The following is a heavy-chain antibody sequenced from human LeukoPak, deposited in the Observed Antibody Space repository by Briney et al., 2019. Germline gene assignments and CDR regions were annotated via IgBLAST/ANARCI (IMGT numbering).Heavy chain of an antibody. Sequence: GASVKVSCKASGYTFTGYFMHWVRQAPGQGLEWMGWINPNSGGTNYEQKFQGRVTMTRDTSISTAYMELSRLRSDDTAVYYCASGEFGTTVTTLDYWGQGTLVTVSS. CDR1: GYTFTGYF. J-gene: IGHJ4*02. D-gene: IGHD4-17*01. CDR3: ASGEFGTTVTTLDY. CDR2: INPNSGGT. V-gene: IGHV1-2*02.